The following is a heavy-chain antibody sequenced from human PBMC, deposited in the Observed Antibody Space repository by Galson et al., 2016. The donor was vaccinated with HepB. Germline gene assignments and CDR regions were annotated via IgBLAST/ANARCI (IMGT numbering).Heavy chain of an antibody. CDR3: TTGFRFASHDWV. J-gene: IGHJ4*02. D-gene: IGHD3-9*01. V-gene: IGHV3-15*01. CDR1: GFSFSIAW. Sequence: SLRLSCAASGFSFSIAWLGWVRQAPGKGLEWVGRIKSKKDGGTADYAEPVKDRFTISRDDSKTTLYLAMNGLKADDTAVYYCTTGFRFASHDWVWGLGTLVIVSS. CDR2: IKSKKDGGTA.